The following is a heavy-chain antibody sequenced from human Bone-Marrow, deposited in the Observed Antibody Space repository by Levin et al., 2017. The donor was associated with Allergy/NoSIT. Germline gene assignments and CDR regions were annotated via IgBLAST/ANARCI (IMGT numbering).Heavy chain of an antibody. D-gene: IGHD2-15*01. CDR1: GGTFSSYA. V-gene: IGHV1-69*13. CDR2: IIPIFGTA. CDR3: ASEENMGGSCCWGGRFDP. Sequence: PGASVKVSCKASGGTFSSYAISWVRQAPGQGLEWMGGIIPIFGTANYAQKFQGRVTITADESTSTAYMELSSLRSEDTAVYYCASEENMGGSCCWGGRFDPWGQGTLVTVSS. J-gene: IGHJ5*02.